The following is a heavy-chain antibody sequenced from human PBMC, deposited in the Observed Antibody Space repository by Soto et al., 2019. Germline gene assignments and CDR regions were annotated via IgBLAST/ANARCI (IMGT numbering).Heavy chain of an antibody. J-gene: IGHJ6*04. CDR3: ARTFSVWTNYYCCIDV. CDR1: GYTFTSYG. CDR2: ISAYNGNT. D-gene: IGHD1-20*01. V-gene: IGHV1-18*04. Sequence: GASVKVSCKASGYTFTSYGISWVRQAPGQGLEWMGWISAYNGNTNYAQKLQGRVTMTTDTSTSTAYMELRSLRSDDTAVYYCARTFSVWTNYYCCIDVCGKGTTVTVSS.